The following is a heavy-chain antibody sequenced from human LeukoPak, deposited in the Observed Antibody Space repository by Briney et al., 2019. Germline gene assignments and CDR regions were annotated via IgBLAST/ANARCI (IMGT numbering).Heavy chain of an antibody. CDR1: GYTFTSYG. V-gene: IGHV1-18*01. J-gene: IGHJ5*02. Sequence: EASVKVSCKASGYTFTSYGISWVRQAPGQGLEWMGWISAYNGNTNYAQKLQGRVTMTTDTSTSTAYMELRSLKASDTAMYYCARLNRGFRFSGKWFDPWGQGTLVTVSS. D-gene: IGHD1-14*01. CDR3: ARLNRGFRFSGKWFDP. CDR2: ISAYNGNT.